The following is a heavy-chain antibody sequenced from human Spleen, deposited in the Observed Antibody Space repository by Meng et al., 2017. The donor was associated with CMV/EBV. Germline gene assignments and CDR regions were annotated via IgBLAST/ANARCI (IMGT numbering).Heavy chain of an antibody. V-gene: IGHV3-7*01. CDR2: IKEDGSEK. CDR1: GFTFSNYR. D-gene: IGHD1-7*01. Sequence: GESLKISCAASGFTFSNYRMSWVRQAPGKGLEWVANIKEDGSEKYYVDSVKGRFFISRDNAKNSLYLQMNSLRAEDTALYYCASRLAGWNYDGGGAFDIWGQGTMVTVSS. J-gene: IGHJ3*02. CDR3: ASRLAGWNYDGGGAFDI.